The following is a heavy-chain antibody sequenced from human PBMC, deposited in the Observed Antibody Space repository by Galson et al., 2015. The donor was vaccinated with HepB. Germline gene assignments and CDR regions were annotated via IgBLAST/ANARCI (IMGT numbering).Heavy chain of an antibody. J-gene: IGHJ6*03. CDR2: IKSKTDGGTT. CDR1: GFTFTNAW. V-gene: IGHV3-15*01. D-gene: IGHD6-13*01. Sequence: SLRLSCAASGFTFTNAWMSWVRQAPGKGLEWVGRIKSKTDGGTTDYAAPVKGRFTISRDDSNNTLYLQMNSLKTEDTAVYYCTIRPQGSSWYRYYYYYYMDVWGKGTTVTVSS. CDR3: TIRPQGSSWYRYYYYYYMDV.